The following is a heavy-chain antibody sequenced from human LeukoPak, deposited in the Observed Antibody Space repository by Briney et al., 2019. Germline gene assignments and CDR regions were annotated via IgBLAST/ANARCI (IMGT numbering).Heavy chain of an antibody. D-gene: IGHD1-26*01. J-gene: IGHJ5*02. CDR3: ARWVGNRNWFDP. CDR2: ISYSGST. Sequence: PSETMSLTCTVSGGSISSGSYLWGCICQSPGKGLEWIGSISYSGSTYYNPSLKSRVTVSVDTSKNQFSLKVTSVTAADTAVYYCARWVGNRNWFDPWGQGTLVTVSS. V-gene: IGHV4-39*07. CDR1: GGSISSGSYL.